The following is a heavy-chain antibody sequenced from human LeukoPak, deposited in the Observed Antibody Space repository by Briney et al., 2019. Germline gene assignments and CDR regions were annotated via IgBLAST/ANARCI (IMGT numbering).Heavy chain of an antibody. CDR2: ISYDGSNK. J-gene: IGHJ3*02. Sequence: PGRSLRLSCAASGFTFSSHGMHWVRQAPGKGLEWVAVISYDGSNKYYADSVKGRFTISRDNSKNTLYLQMNSLRAEDTAVYYCAKELARNGGWPAFDIWGQGTMVTVSS. D-gene: IGHD1-14*01. CDR1: GFTFSSHG. V-gene: IGHV3-30*18. CDR3: AKELARNGGWPAFDI.